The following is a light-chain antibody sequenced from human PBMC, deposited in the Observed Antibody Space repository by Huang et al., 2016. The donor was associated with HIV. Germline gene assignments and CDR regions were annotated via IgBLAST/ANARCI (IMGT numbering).Light chain of an antibody. J-gene: IGKJ2*01. CDR3: QQYGTSPYN. V-gene: IGKV3-20*01. CDR2: GTP. Sequence: EIVLTQSPGTLSVSPGERATLSCRASQSVDSAHLAWYQKTPGQAPRLLIYGTPSRAPGIPERFSGSGSGTDFTLSITRLEPEDFVVYYCQQYGTSPYNFGQGTKLEIK. CDR1: QSVDSAH.